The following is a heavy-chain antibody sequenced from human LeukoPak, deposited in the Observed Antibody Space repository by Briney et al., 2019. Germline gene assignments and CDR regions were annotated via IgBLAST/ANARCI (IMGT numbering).Heavy chain of an antibody. Sequence: PGGSLRLSCAASGFTFSSHAMSWVRQAPGKGLEWVSAILASAGSTYYADSVKGRFTISRDNSKNTLYLQMNSLRAEDTAVYYCARGGSYLSAFDIWGQGTMVTVSS. CDR2: ILASAGST. CDR1: GFTFSSHA. J-gene: IGHJ3*02. D-gene: IGHD1-26*01. CDR3: ARGGSYLSAFDI. V-gene: IGHV3-23*01.